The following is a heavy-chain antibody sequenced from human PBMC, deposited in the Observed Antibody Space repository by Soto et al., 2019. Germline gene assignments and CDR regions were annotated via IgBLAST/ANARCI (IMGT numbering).Heavy chain of an antibody. D-gene: IGHD6-13*01. CDR2: IYYSGST. CDR1: GGSISSYY. V-gene: IGHV4-59*01. Sequence: QVQLQESGPGLVKPSETLSLTCTVSGGSISSYYWSWIRQPPGKGLEWIGYIYYSGSTNYNPSLRSRVTISVDTSTNRFALKLSSVTAADTAVYYCASSNIAAAGFYYYGMDVWGRGTTVTVSS. CDR3: ASSNIAAAGFYYYGMDV. J-gene: IGHJ6*02.